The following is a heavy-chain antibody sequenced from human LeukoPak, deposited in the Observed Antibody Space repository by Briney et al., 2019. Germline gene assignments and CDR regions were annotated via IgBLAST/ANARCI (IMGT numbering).Heavy chain of an antibody. V-gene: IGHV1-2*02. CDR3: ARWIQLWRAFDI. D-gene: IGHD5-18*01. CDR1: GYSFTGYY. J-gene: IGHJ3*02. CDR2: INPTSGGT. Sequence: ASVKVSCKASGYSFTGYYMNWLRQAPGQGLEWMGWINPTSGGTNSAQKFHGRVTLARDTPISTAYMELSRLTSDDTAVYYCARWIQLWRAFDIWGQGTVVTVSS.